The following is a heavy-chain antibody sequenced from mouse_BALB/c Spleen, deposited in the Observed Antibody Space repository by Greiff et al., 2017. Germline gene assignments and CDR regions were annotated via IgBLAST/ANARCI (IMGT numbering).Heavy chain of an antibody. CDR1: GYTFTSYW. Sequence: VQLQQSGTVLARPGASVKMSCKASGYTFTSYWMHWVKQRPGQGLEWIGAIYPGNSDTSYNQKFKGKAKLTAVTSTSTAYMELSSLTNEDSAVYYCTPFNSLLRGAWFAYWGQGTLVTVSA. CDR3: TPFNSLLRGAWFAY. V-gene: IGHV1-5*01. CDR2: IYPGNSDT. D-gene: IGHD1-2*01. J-gene: IGHJ3*01.